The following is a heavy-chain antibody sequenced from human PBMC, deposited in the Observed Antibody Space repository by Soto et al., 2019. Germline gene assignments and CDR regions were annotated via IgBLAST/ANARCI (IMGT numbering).Heavy chain of an antibody. V-gene: IGHV3-23*01. CDR1: GFSFSDYG. CDR2: INGNGGST. Sequence: ETLSLSCAASGFSFSDYGMSWVRQAPGKGLEWVSAINGNGGSTYYADSVKGRVIISRDNSKNTLHLQVNSLRAEDTAIYYCAKRRLNTYGYIDYWGQGALVTVSS. D-gene: IGHD2-8*01. CDR3: AKRRLNTYGYIDY. J-gene: IGHJ4*02.